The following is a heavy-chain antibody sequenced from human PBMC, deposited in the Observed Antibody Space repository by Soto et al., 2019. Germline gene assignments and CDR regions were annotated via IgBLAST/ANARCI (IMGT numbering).Heavy chain of an antibody. D-gene: IGHD3-10*01. CDR3: ARGESRPYGLPDY. CDR1: GGSFSGYY. J-gene: IGHJ4*02. Sequence: SETLSLTCAVYGGSFSGYYWSWIRQPPGKGLEWIGEINHSGSTNYNPSLKSRVTISVDTSKNQFSLKLSSVTAADTAVYYCARGESRPYGLPDYWGQGTLVTVSS. V-gene: IGHV4-34*01. CDR2: INHSGST.